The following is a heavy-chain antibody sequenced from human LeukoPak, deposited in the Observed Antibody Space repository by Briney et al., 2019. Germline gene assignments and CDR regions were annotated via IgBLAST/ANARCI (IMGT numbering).Heavy chain of an antibody. D-gene: IGHD3-16*02. V-gene: IGHV3-23*01. CDR3: AKSPVATSTYREHFDY. CDR1: GFTFRSFA. CDR2: ISDSGASGGST. Sequence: GGSLRLSCAAFGFTFRSFAMSWVRQAPGKGLEWVSGISDSGASGGSTNYADSVKGRFTISRDNSKNTMYLQMNSLRAEDTAVYYCAKSPVATSTYREHFDYWGQGTRVTVSS. J-gene: IGHJ4*02.